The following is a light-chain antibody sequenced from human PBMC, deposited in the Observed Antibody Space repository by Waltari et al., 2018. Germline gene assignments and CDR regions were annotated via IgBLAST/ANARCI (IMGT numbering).Light chain of an antibody. J-gene: IGKJ1*01. CDR2: AAS. CDR3: QQYFSTPWT. V-gene: IGKV1-39*01. CDR1: QSISSY. Sequence: DIQMTQSPSSLSASVGDRVTITCRASQSISSYLNWSQQKPGKAPKLLIYAASSLQSGVPSRFSGSGSGTDFTLTISSLQAEDVAIYYCQQYFSTPWTFGHETEVAIK.